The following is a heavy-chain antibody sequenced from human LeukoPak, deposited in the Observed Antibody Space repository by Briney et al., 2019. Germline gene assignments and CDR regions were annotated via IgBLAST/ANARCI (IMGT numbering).Heavy chain of an antibody. V-gene: IGHV3-30*02. D-gene: IGHD2-15*01. CDR1: GFTFSSYG. CDR2: IRYDGSNK. J-gene: IGHJ4*02. Sequence: GGSLRLSCAASGFTFSSYGMHWVRQAPGKGLEWVAFIRYDGSNKYYADSVRGRFTISRDNSKNTLHLQMNSLRAEDTAVYYCAKGKSGYFDQCGQGTLVTVSS. CDR3: AKGKSGYFDQ.